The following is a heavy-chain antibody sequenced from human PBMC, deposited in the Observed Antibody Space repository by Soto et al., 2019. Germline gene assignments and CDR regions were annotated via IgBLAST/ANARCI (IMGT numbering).Heavy chain of an antibody. V-gene: IGHV5-51*01. J-gene: IGHJ4*02. CDR3: ARLSAAGHFDY. Sequence: GESLKISCKGSGYSFTTYWIAWVRLMPGKGLEWMGIIYPGDSDTRYSPTFQGQVTTSADKSISTAYLQWSSLKASDTAMYYCARLSAAGHFDYWGQGTLVTVSS. CDR2: IYPGDSDT. D-gene: IGHD6-13*01. CDR1: GYSFTTYW.